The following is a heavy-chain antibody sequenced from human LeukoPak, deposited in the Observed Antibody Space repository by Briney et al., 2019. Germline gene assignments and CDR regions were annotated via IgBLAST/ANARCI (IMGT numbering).Heavy chain of an antibody. V-gene: IGHV3-23*01. CDR2: ISDNSGNT. CDR3: SNGRTSSGTLQHDY. D-gene: IGHD6-19*01. J-gene: IGHJ4*02. CDR1: GFTFSSFA. Sequence: GGSLRLSCAASGFTFSSFAMSWVRQAPGQGLEWVSAISDNSGNTYYADSVKGRFTVSRDNSENTLYLQMNSLRAEDTALYYCSNGRTSSGTLQHDYWGQGTLVTVS.